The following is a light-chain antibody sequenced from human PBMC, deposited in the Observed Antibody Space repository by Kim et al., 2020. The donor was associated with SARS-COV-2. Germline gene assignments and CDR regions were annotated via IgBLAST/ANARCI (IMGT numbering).Light chain of an antibody. V-gene: IGLV6-57*04. CDR1: SGSIASNY. CDR2: EDN. CDR3: QSYDSSNLDWV. J-gene: IGLJ3*02. Sequence: NFMLTQPHSVSESPGKTVTISCTRSSGSIASNYVQWYQQRPGSAPTTVIYEDNQRPSGVPDRFSGSIDSSSNSASLTISGLKTEDEADYYCQSYDSSNLDWVFGGGTQQTVL.